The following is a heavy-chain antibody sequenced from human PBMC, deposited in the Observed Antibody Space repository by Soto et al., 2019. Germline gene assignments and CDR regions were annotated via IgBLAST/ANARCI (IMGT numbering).Heavy chain of an antibody. CDR2: IYYSGST. CDR3: ARAPGPWFGDDAFDI. CDR1: GGSISSGGYY. V-gene: IGHV4-31*03. J-gene: IGHJ3*02. Sequence: SETLSLTCTVSGGSISSGGYYWSWIRQHPGKGLEWIGYIYYSGSTYYNPSLKSRVTISVDTSKNQFSLKLSSVTAADTAVYYCARAPGPWFGDDAFDIWGQGTMVTVSS. D-gene: IGHD3-10*01.